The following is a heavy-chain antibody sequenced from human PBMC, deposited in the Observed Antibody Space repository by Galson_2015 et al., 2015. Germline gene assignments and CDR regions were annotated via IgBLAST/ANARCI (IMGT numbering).Heavy chain of an antibody. CDR3: ARHYASGSYGVGY. CDR1: GGSISSGGYY. J-gene: IGHJ4*02. Sequence: TLSLTCSVSGGSISSGGYYWSWIRQLPGKGLEWIGYTYNSGSTSYNPSLKSRLTISSDTSKNQFSLKLKSVTVADTAVYYCARHYASGSYGVGYWGQGNLVTVSS. V-gene: IGHV4-31*03. D-gene: IGHD3-10*01. CDR2: TYNSGST.